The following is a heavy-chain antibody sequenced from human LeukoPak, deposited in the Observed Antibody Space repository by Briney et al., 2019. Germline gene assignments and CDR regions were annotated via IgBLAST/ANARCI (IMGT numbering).Heavy chain of an antibody. D-gene: IGHD3-16*01. CDR2: TYYRSKWYN. Sequence: SQTLSLTCVISGDSVSTNSGAWNWIRQSPSRGLEWLGRTYYRSKWYNDYAVSVNGRITIIPDTSENQFSLQLNSVTPEDTAVYYCARAQGALNSWGQGTLVTVSS. V-gene: IGHV6-1*01. CDR1: GDSVSTNSGA. CDR3: ARAQGALNS. J-gene: IGHJ4*02.